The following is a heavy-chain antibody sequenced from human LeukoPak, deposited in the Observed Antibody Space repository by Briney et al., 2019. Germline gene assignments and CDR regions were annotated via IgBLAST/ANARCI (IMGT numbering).Heavy chain of an antibody. D-gene: IGHD3-10*01. Sequence: GESLKISCRGSGYSFTSYWIGWVRQMPGKGLEWMGIIYPGDSDTRYSPSFQGQVTISADKSISTAYLQWSSLKASDTAMYYCARSPPDYYGSGSWDYFDYWGRGTLVTVSS. J-gene: IGHJ4*02. CDR1: GYSFTSYW. CDR3: ARSPPDYYGSGSWDYFDY. V-gene: IGHV5-51*01. CDR2: IYPGDSDT.